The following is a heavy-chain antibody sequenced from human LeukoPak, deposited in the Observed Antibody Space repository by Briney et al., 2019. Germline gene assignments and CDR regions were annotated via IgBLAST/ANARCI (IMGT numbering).Heavy chain of an antibody. CDR1: GYGFTGYY. J-gene: IGHJ4*02. CDR3: ARDRGRGYDYDSGDFDF. D-gene: IGHD3-22*01. CDR2: INPNTGGT. Sequence: GASVKVSCKASGYGFTGYYMHWVRQAPGQGVEWMGWINPNTGGTKYAQKFQGRVTMTRDTSITTAYMELTWLGPDDTAVYYCARDRGRGYDYDSGDFDFWGQGTLVTVSS. V-gene: IGHV1-2*02.